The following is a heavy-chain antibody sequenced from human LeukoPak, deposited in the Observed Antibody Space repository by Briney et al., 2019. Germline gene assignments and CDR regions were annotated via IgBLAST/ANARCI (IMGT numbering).Heavy chain of an antibody. V-gene: IGHV3-53*01. CDR3: ARPRIAAAGTSMDV. CDR2: IYSGGST. J-gene: IGHJ6*02. Sequence: GGSLRLSCAASGFTVSSNYMSWVRQAPGKGLEWVSVIYSGGSTYYADSVKGRFTISRDNSKNTLYLQMNSLRAEDTAVYYCARPRIAAAGTSMDVWGQGTTVTVSS. D-gene: IGHD6-13*01. CDR1: GFTVSSNY.